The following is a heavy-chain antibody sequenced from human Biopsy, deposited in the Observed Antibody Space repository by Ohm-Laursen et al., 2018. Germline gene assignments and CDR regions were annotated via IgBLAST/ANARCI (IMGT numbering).Heavy chain of an antibody. D-gene: IGHD1-26*01. J-gene: IGHJ6*02. CDR3: ARDPIVGSKADGMDV. V-gene: IGHV3-33*08. CDR1: GFTFSAAW. Sequence: SLRLSCAASGFTFSAAWMYWVRQAPGKGLEWVSIIWYDGSNEYYADSVKGRFTISRDNSKNTVFLQMSSLRAEDTGVYYCARDPIVGSKADGMDVWGQGTTVTVSS. CDR2: IWYDGSNE.